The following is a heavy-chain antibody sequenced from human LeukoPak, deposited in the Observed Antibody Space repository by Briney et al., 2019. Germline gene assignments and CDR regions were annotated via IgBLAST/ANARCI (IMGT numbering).Heavy chain of an antibody. CDR3: ARDRSGYDSPGAFDI. J-gene: IGHJ3*02. V-gene: IGHV3-23*01. CDR2: ISGSGGSA. CDR1: GFTFSSYG. Sequence: PGGSLRLSCAASGFTFSSYGMSWVRQAPGKGLEWVSAISGSGGSAYYADSVKGRFTISRDNSKNSLYLQMNSLRAEDTAVYYCARDRSGYDSPGAFDIWGQGTMVTVSS. D-gene: IGHD5-12*01.